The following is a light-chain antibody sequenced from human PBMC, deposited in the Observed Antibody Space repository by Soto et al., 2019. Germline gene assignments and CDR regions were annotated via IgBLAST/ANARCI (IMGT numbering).Light chain of an antibody. Sequence: QSELTQPPSASGTPGQRVIISCSGSSSNIGRDTVNWYRQFPGTAPKLLIYSNNQRPSGVPDRFSGSKSGTSASLAISGLQSEDEADYYCAVWDDSLNGLWVFGGGTKLTVL. J-gene: IGLJ3*02. CDR2: SNN. CDR1: SSNIGRDT. CDR3: AVWDDSLNGLWV. V-gene: IGLV1-44*01.